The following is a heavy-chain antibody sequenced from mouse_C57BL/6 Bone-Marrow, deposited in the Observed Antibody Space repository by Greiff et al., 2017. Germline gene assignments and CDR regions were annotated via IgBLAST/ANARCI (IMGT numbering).Heavy chain of an antibody. CDR3: AIYFDY. V-gene: IGHV1-50*01. Sequence: QVQLQQPGAELVKPGASVKLSCKASGYTFTSYWMQWVKQRPGQGLEWIGEIDPSDSYTNYNQKFKGKATLTVDTSSSTAYMQLSSLTSEDSAVYYYAIYFDYWGQGTTLTVSS. CDR1: GYTFTSYW. CDR2: IDPSDSYT. J-gene: IGHJ2*01.